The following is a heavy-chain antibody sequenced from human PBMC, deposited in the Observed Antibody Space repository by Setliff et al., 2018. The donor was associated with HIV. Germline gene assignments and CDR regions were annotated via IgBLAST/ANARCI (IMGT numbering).Heavy chain of an antibody. D-gene: IGHD1-26*01. Sequence: TLSLTCTVSGASISSHNYYWGWIRQPPGKGLEWIGTMYSSGTTYYNPSLKSRVTISVDTSHNHFSLRLSSVTAADTAIYYCARRRPPPSGMYSSYYMDVWGKGTAVTVSS. V-gene: IGHV4-39*02. CDR1: GASISSHNYY. CDR2: MYSSGTT. CDR3: ARRRPPPSGMYSSYYMDV. J-gene: IGHJ6*03.